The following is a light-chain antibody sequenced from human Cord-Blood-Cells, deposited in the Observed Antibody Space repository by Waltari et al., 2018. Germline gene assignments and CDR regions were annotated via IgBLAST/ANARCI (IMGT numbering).Light chain of an antibody. Sequence: TPSPPSLSASVGDSVTITCRASQGSSSYLDGYQQKPGQAPRLLIDGASSRATGIPDRFSGSGSGTDFTLTISRLEPEDFAVYYCQQYGSSPRTFGEGTKVEIK. V-gene: IGKV3-20*01. CDR2: GAS. CDR1: QGSSSY. CDR3: QQYGSSPRT. J-gene: IGKJ4*02.